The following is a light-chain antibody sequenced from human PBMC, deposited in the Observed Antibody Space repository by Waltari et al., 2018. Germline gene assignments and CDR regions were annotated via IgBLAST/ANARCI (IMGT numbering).Light chain of an antibody. CDR3: QQYYSYPYI. V-gene: IGKV1-27*01. CDR2: SAS. CDR1: QSFSSS. J-gene: IGKJ2*01. Sequence: DIQMTQSPSSLSASVGDTVTITCRASQSFSSSLAWYQQKPGKAPKLLIYSASSLQSGVPSMFSGSKSLTDFTLTISSLQPEDIASYYCQQYYSYPYIFGQGTKVEIK.